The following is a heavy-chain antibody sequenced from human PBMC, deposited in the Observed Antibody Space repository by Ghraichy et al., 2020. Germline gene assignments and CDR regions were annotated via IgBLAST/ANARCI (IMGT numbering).Heavy chain of an antibody. V-gene: IGHV5-10-1*01. D-gene: IGHD6-6*01. CDR2: IHPSDSST. J-gene: IGHJ3*02. CDR1: GYTFGNYW. Sequence: GESLNISCKGSGYTFGNYWITWVRHVSGKGLEWMGRIHPSDSSTDYSPSLHGLVTLSVDKSINTVFLHLTSLKASDSAIYFCARHLRPRNAFNIWGHGTIVTVSS. CDR3: ARHLRPRNAFNI.